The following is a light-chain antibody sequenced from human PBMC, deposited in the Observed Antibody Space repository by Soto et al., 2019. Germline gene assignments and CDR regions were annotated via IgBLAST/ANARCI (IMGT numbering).Light chain of an antibody. Sequence: EVVLTQSPVTLSLSPGERATLSCRASQSFRGLLAWYQQKPGQAPRLLIYGASTRATGIPVRFSGSGSGTEFTLTITSLQSEDFAVYYCQEYNNWHPITCGGGTKVDI. CDR2: GAS. V-gene: IGKV3-15*01. CDR3: QEYNNWHPIT. CDR1: QSFRGL. J-gene: IGKJ4*01.